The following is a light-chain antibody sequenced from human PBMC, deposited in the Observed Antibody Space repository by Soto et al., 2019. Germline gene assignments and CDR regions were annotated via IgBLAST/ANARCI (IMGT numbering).Light chain of an antibody. CDR3: QQYNDWPLT. Sequence: DIQMTQSPSTLSASVGYRFTITCRASQSISSWLAWYQQKPGKAPNLLIYDASSLQSGVPSRFSVSGSGTEFTLTISSLQSEDFALYYCQQYNDWPLTFGQGTKGDIK. CDR2: DAS. J-gene: IGKJ1*01. V-gene: IGKV1-5*01. CDR1: QSISSW.